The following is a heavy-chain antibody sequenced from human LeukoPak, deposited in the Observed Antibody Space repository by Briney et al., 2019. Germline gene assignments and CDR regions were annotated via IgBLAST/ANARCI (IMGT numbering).Heavy chain of an antibody. CDR2: ISAYNGNT. Sequence: AASVKVSCKASGYTFTSYGISWVRQAPGQGLEWMGWISAYNGNTNYAQKLQGRVTMTTDTSTSTAYMELRSLRSDDTAVYYCARDREYCSGGSCYIWFDPWGQGTLVTVSS. D-gene: IGHD2-15*01. V-gene: IGHV1-18*01. J-gene: IGHJ5*02. CDR3: ARDREYCSGGSCYIWFDP. CDR1: GYTFTSYG.